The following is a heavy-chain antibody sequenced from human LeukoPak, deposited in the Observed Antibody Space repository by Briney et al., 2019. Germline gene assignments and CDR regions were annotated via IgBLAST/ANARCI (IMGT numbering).Heavy chain of an antibody. CDR1: GFTVSSNY. CDR3: AKGGARLLPPFDY. J-gene: IGHJ4*02. D-gene: IGHD3-22*01. Sequence: GGSLRLSCAASGFTVSSNYMSWVRQAPGKGLEWVSAISGSGGSTYYADSVKGRFTISRDNSKNTLYLQMNSLRAEDTAVYYCAKGGARLLPPFDYWGQGTLVTVSS. V-gene: IGHV3-23*01. CDR2: ISGSGGST.